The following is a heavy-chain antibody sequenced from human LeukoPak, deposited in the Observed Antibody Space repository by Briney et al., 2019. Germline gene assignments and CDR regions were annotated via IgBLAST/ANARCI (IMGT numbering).Heavy chain of an antibody. CDR2: ISGNGAKI. D-gene: IGHD3-10*01. CDR1: GFTLSNYA. V-gene: IGHV3-23*01. CDR3: AKHRMVRGVITDYYFDY. Sequence: QPGGSLRLSCEASGFTLSNYAMTWVRQAPGKGLECVSGISGNGAKIYYADPVKGRFTISRDNSKNTLYLQMNSLRADDTAVYYCAKHRMVRGVITDYYFDYWGRGTLVTVSA. J-gene: IGHJ4*02.